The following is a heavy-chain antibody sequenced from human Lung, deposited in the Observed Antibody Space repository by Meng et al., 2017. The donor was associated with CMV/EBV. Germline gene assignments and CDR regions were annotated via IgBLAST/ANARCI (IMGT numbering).Heavy chain of an antibody. Sequence: PLRVSGPGRGKPSQTLSLTCTVSVGSISSGGFYWSWIRQHPGKGLEWIGYIYYSGSTYYNPSLRSRVAISIDTSKNQFSLKLTSVTAADTAVYFCARTNYGDYNWFDPWGQGTLVTVSS. D-gene: IGHD4-17*01. V-gene: IGHV4-31*03. CDR3: ARTNYGDYNWFDP. CDR1: VGSISSGGFY. CDR2: IYYSGST. J-gene: IGHJ5*02.